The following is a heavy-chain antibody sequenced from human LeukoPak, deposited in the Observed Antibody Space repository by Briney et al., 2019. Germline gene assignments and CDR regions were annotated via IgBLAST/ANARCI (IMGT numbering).Heavy chain of an antibody. J-gene: IGHJ5*02. V-gene: IGHV4-59*01. Sequence: PSETLSLTCTVSGGSISSYYWSWIRQPPGKGLEWIGYIYYSGSTNYNPSLKSRVTISVDTSKNQFSLRLSSVTAADTAVYYCARGSNWFDPWGQGTLVTVSS. CDR1: GGSISSYY. CDR3: ARGSNWFDP. CDR2: IYYSGST. D-gene: IGHD3-10*01.